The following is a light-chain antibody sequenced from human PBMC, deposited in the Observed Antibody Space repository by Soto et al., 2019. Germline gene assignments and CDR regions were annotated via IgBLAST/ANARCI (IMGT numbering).Light chain of an antibody. J-gene: IGLJ1*01. CDR3: CSYTTSNTRQIV. Sequence: QSVPTQPASVSGSPGQSITISCTGTSSDVGGYNYVSWYQQQPGKAPKFMIYDVTNRPSGVSNRFSGSKSGNTASLTISGLQAEDEADYYCCSYTTSNTRQIVFGTGTKLTVL. CDR2: DVT. V-gene: IGLV2-14*01. CDR1: SSDVGGYNY.